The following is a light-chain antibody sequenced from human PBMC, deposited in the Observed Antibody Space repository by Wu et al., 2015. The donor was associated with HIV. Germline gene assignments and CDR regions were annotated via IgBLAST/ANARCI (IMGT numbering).Light chain of an antibody. V-gene: IGKV3D-20*02. Sequence: EIVLTQSPGTLSLSPGERATLSCRASQSVSSNYLAWYQQRPGQAPRLLIYGASTRATGIPARFSGSGSGTDFTLTISSLEPEDFAVYYCQQRSNWYSFGQGTKLEIK. J-gene: IGKJ2*03. CDR3: QQRSNWYS. CDR2: GAS. CDR1: QSVSSNY.